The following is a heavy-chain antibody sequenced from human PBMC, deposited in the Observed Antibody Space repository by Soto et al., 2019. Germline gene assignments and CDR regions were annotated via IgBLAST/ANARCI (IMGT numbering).Heavy chain of an antibody. CDR2: ISAYNGNT. D-gene: IGHD1-7*01. CDR1: GYTFTSYG. V-gene: IGHV1-18*01. J-gene: IGHJ4*02. CDR3: ARDRSTRYNWNSVDY. Sequence: ASVKVSCKASGYTFTSYGISWVRQAPGQGLEWMGWISAYNGNTNYAQKLQGRVTMTTDTSTSTAYMELRSLRSDDTAVYYCARDRSTRYNWNSVDYWGQGALVTVSS.